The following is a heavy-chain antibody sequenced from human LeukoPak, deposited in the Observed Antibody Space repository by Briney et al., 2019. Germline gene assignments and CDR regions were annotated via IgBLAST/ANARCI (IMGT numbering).Heavy chain of an antibody. J-gene: IGHJ5*02. CDR1: GYTFTGYY. V-gene: IGHV1-2*02. Sequence: ASVKVSCKASGYTFTGYYMHWVRQAPGQGLEWMGWINPNSGGTNYAQKFQGRVTIIADKSTSTAYMELSSLRSEDTAVYYCARDLRELIVSNWFDPWGQGTLVTVSS. CDR2: INPNSGGT. CDR3: ARDLRELIVSNWFDP. D-gene: IGHD3-16*01.